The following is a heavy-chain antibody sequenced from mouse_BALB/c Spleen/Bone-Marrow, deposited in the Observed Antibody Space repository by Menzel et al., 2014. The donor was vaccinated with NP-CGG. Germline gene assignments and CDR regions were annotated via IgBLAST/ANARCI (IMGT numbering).Heavy chain of an antibody. Sequence: QVQLKESGAELAKPGASVKMSCKASGYTFTSYWMHWVKQRPGQGLEWIGYINPSTGYTEYNQKFKNKATLTADKSSSTSYIQLSSLTSEYSAFYYCASNYYYSILVYWGQGTLVTVSS. CDR1: GYTFTSYW. V-gene: IGHV1-7*01. J-gene: IGHJ3*01. D-gene: IGHD2-5*01. CDR2: INPSTGYT. CDR3: ASNYYYSILVY.